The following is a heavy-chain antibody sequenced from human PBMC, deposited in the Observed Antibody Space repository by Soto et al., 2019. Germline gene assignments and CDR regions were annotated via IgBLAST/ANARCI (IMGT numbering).Heavy chain of an antibody. D-gene: IGHD2-21*02. J-gene: IGHJ4*01. Sequence: EVNLVESGGGLVQPGGSVRLSCEASGFSFSRYSMLWVRQAPGKGLEWVSYISASSSTIYYADSVKGRFTTSRDNAENTLYLQMNSLRDEDTAAYYCASRLAYCAGDCYWGHGTLVTVSS. CDR3: ASRLAYCAGDCY. V-gene: IGHV3-48*02. CDR2: ISASSSTI. CDR1: GFSFSRYS.